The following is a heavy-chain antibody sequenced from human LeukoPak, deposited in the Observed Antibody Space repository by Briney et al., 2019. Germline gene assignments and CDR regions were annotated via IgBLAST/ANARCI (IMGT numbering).Heavy chain of an antibody. CDR3: ARQTGSGLFILP. J-gene: IGHJ4*02. CDR2: IYYTGNT. V-gene: IGHV4-39*01. Sequence: PSETLSLTCTVSGVSISSSNSYWGWIRQPPGKGLEWIGSIYYTGNTYYNASLKSQVSISIDTSKNQFSLKLTSVTAADTAVYYCARQTGSGLFILPGGQGTLVTVSS. CDR1: GVSISSSNSY. D-gene: IGHD3/OR15-3a*01.